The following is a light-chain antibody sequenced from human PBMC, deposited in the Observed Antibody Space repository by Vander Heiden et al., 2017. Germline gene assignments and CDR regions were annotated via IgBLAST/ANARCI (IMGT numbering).Light chain of an antibody. CDR1: ALPEQY. Sequence: SYELPQPPSVSVSPGQTARITCSGDALPEQYAYWYQQKPGQAPILVIYKDSERPSGFPERFSGSSSGTTVTLTISGVQAEDEADYYCQSADSSGTYVVFGGGTKLTVL. CDR2: KDS. J-gene: IGLJ2*01. V-gene: IGLV3-25*03. CDR3: QSADSSGTYVV.